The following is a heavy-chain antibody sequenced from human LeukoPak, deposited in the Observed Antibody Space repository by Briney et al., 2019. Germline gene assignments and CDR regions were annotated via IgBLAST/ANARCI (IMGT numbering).Heavy chain of an antibody. J-gene: IGHJ4*02. CDR3: ARDTYQPGLIDC. V-gene: IGHV3-48*04. CDR1: EFTFSLYA. CDR2: INDVSSDI. Sequence: QAGGSLRPSCAASEFTFSLYAMNWVRQAPGKGLEWVSYINDVSSDIHYADSVKGRFTISRDNAKNTLYLQMNSLRAEDTAVYYCARDTYQPGLIDCWGQGTLVTVSS. D-gene: IGHD2-2*01.